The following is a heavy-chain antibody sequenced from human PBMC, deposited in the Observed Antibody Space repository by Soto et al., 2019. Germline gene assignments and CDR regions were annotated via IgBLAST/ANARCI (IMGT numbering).Heavy chain of an antibody. V-gene: IGHV3-23*01. J-gene: IGHJ3*02. CDR2: ISGSGGST. CDR1: GFTFSSYA. CDR3: AKGSSGWYDAFDI. D-gene: IGHD6-19*01. Sequence: EVQLLESGGGLVQPGGSLRLSCAASGFTFSSYAMSWVRQAPGNGLEWVSAISGSGGSTYYADSVKGRFTISRDNSKNPLYLQMNSLRAEDTAVYYCAKGSSGWYDAFDIWGKGTMVTVSS.